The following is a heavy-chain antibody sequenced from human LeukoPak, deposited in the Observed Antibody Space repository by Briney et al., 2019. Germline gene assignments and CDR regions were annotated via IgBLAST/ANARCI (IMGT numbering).Heavy chain of an antibody. Sequence: GGSLRLSCAASGFTFSSYSMNWVRQAPGKGLEWVSSISSSSSYIYYADSVKCRFTISRDNAKNSLYLQMNSLRAEDTAVYYCARAEVVVIDYWGQGTLVTVSS. CDR2: ISSSSSYI. CDR3: ARAEVVVIDY. CDR1: GFTFSSYS. V-gene: IGHV3-21*01. J-gene: IGHJ4*02. D-gene: IGHD3-22*01.